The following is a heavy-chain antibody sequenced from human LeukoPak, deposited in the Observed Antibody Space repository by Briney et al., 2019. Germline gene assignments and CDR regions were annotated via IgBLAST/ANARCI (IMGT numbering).Heavy chain of an antibody. J-gene: IGHJ6*02. V-gene: IGHV1-46*01. D-gene: IGHD3-22*01. CDR2: INTRGGRT. CDR3: ARRVDNYDSSGSYGMDV. Sequence: GASVKVSCKSSGYTFTSYYMHRVRQATGQGLAWMGVINTRGGRTSYAKNFQSTVSMTRDTSTSTVNMQLSSLRSEDTAVYYCARRVDNYDSSGSYGMDVWGQGTTVTVSS. CDR1: GYTFTSYY.